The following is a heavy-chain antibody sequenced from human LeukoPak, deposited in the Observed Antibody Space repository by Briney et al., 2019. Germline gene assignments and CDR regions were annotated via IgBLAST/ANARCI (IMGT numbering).Heavy chain of an antibody. Sequence: GGSLRLSCAASGFTFSSYAMSWVRQAPGKGLEWVSAISGSGGSTYYADSVKGRFTISRDNSKNTLYLQMDSLRAEDTAVYYCARETIVVVPAATHSSYDYYYYMDVWGKGTTVTVSS. CDR2: ISGSGGST. J-gene: IGHJ6*03. D-gene: IGHD2-2*01. V-gene: IGHV3-23*01. CDR3: ARETIVVVPAATHSSYDYYYYMDV. CDR1: GFTFSSYA.